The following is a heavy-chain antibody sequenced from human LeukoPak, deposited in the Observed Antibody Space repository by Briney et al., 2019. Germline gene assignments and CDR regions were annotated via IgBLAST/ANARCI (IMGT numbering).Heavy chain of an antibody. J-gene: IGHJ4*02. V-gene: IGHV3-23*01. D-gene: IGHD3-3*01. CDR1: GFTFSSYA. Sequence: GGSLRLSCAASGFTFSSYAMSWVRQAPGKGLEWVSAISGTGGGTYYADSVKGRFTISRDNSKNTLYLQMNSLRAEDTAVYYCAKQNDFWSGSHDYWGQGTLVTVSS. CDR2: ISGTGGGT. CDR3: AKQNDFWSGSHDY.